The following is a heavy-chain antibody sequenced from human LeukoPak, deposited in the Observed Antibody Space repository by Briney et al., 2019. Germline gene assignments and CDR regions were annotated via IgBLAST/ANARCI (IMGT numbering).Heavy chain of an antibody. Sequence: PGGSLRLSCAASGFTFSSYAMSWVRQAPGKGLEWVSAISGSGGSTYYADSVKGRFTISRDNSKNTLYPQMNSLRAEDTAVYYCAKDHYGSGSYNPFDYWGQGTLVTVSS. CDR1: GFTFSSYA. D-gene: IGHD3-10*01. J-gene: IGHJ4*02. CDR3: AKDHYGSGSYNPFDY. V-gene: IGHV3-23*01. CDR2: ISGSGGST.